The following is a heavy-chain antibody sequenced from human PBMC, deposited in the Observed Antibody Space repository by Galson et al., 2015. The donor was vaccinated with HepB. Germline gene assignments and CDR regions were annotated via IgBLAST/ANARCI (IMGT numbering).Heavy chain of an antibody. CDR2: IYPGDSDT. CDR3: ARVDYSRSPNPFWYFDY. CDR1: GYSFTTYW. J-gene: IGHJ4*02. V-gene: IGHV5-51*01. Sequence: QSGAEVKKPGESLKISCQGSGYSFTTYWIGWVRQMPGKGLEWMGIIYPGDSDTRYSPSFQGQVIISVDKSIRTAYVQWSSLQASDSAKYYCARVDYSRSPNPFWYFDYWGQGTLVTVSS. D-gene: IGHD6-6*01.